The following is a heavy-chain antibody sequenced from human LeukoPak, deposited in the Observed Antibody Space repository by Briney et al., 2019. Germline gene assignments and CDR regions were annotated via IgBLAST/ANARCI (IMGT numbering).Heavy chain of an antibody. Sequence: SETLSLTCTVSGGSISSSYWTWTRQPPGKGLEWIGDIYYSGTTNYNPSLKSRVTISLDTSKNQFSLKLTSVTAADTAVYYCARHLSRAFDIWGQGTMVTVSS. J-gene: IGHJ3*02. V-gene: IGHV4-59*08. CDR3: ARHLSRAFDI. D-gene: IGHD3-9*01. CDR2: IYYSGTT. CDR1: GGSISSSY.